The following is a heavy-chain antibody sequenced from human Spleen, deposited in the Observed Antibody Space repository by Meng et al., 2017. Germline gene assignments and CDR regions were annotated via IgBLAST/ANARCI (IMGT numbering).Heavy chain of an antibody. CDR3: AREAGYEYVSYYLGMDV. Sequence: GESRKISGAASGFTFRSYWMHWVRQVPGKGRVWVSRINSEGSTTKYADSVKGRFTISRDNVKNTLYLEMNGLRAEDTALYYCAREAGYEYVSYYLGMDVWGQGTTVTVSS. V-gene: IGHV3-74*01. J-gene: IGHJ6*02. D-gene: IGHD3-16*01. CDR1: GFTFRSYW. CDR2: INSEGSTT.